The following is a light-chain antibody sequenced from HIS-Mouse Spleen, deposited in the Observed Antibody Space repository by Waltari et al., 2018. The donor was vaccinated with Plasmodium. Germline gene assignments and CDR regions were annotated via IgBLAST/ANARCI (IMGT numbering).Light chain of an antibody. CDR2: QDS. CDR3: QAWDSSTVV. J-gene: IGLJ2*01. Sequence: SYELTQPPSVSVSPGQPASITCSGAKLGEKYACCYQQKPVKTPVLVIYQDSNRPTGIPERFSGSNAVNTATLTISGTQAMDEADYYCQAWDSSTVVFGGGTKLTVL. V-gene: IGLV3-1*01. CDR1: KLGEKY.